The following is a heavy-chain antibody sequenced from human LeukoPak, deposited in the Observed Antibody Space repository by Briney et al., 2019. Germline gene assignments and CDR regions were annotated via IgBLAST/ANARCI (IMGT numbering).Heavy chain of an antibody. D-gene: IGHD2-21*02. CDR2: IIPIFGTA. Sequence: SVKVSCKASGGTFSSYAISWVRQAPGQGLEWMGGIIPIFGTANYAQKFQGRVTITADKSTSTAYMELSSLRSEDTAVYYCARSIVVVTAISSFDYWGQGTLVTVSS. CDR3: ARSIVVVTAISSFDY. CDR1: GGTFSSYA. V-gene: IGHV1-69*06. J-gene: IGHJ4*02.